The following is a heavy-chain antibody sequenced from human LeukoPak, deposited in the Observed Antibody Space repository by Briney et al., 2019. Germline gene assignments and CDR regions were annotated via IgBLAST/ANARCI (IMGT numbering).Heavy chain of an antibody. CDR2: IYSGST. CDR3: ARGNRSSGWFVD. Sequence: PSETLSLTCTVSGGSISSYYWSWIRQPPGKGLEWVSVIYSGSTYYADSVKGRFTISRDNSKNTLYLQMNSLRAEDTAVYYCARGNRSSGWFVDWGQGTLVTVSS. CDR1: GGSISSYY. J-gene: IGHJ4*02. D-gene: IGHD6-19*01. V-gene: IGHV3-66*01.